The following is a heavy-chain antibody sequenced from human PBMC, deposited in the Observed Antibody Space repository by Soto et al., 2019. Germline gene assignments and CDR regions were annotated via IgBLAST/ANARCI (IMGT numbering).Heavy chain of an antibody. J-gene: IGHJ5*02. CDR2: INHSGST. Sequence: SETLSLTCAVYGGSFSGYYWSWIRQPPGKGLEWIGEINHSGSTNYNPSLKSRVTISVDTSKNQFSLKLSSVTAADTAVYYCGRGRSAPIRYTWFDPWGQGTLVTVSS. CDR3: GRGRSAPIRYTWFDP. CDR1: GGSFSGYY. V-gene: IGHV4-34*01. D-gene: IGHD3-3*01.